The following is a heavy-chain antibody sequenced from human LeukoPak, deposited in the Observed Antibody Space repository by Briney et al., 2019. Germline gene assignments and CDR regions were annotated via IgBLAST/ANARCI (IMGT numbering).Heavy chain of an antibody. Sequence: ASVKVSCKASGYTFTSYYMHWVRQAPGQGLEWMGIINPSGGSTSYAQKFQGRVTITADKSTSTAYMELSSLRSEDTAVYYCARRGRDDYSNCQNYYYYYMDVWGKGTTVTVSS. CDR2: INPSGGST. D-gene: IGHD4-11*01. CDR1: GYTFTSYY. V-gene: IGHV1-46*01. J-gene: IGHJ6*03. CDR3: ARRGRDDYSNCQNYYYYYMDV.